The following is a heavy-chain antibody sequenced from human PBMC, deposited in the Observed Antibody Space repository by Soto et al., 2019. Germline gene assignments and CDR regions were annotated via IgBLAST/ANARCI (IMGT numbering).Heavy chain of an antibody. CDR3: ARDILSCGQRANDGVEV. Sequence: QAQLVQSGAEVRKPGASVNISCRASGFSFSVILINWVRQAPGQSLEWMGWINPDNGNTRYSQTFQGRVTISRDSFASIACVKVSDITCEDTAAQYYARDILSCGQRANDGVEVWGQGTMVSVSS. J-gene: IGHJ3*01. V-gene: IGHV1-3*01. CDR1: GFSFSVIL. CDR2: INPDNGNT. D-gene: IGHD2-2*01.